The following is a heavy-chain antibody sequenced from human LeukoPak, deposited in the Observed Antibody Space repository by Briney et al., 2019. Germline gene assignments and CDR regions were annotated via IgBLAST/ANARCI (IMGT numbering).Heavy chain of an antibody. V-gene: IGHV3-23*01. J-gene: IGHJ4*02. CDR3: ARWRGAVGATSYFDY. D-gene: IGHD1-26*01. CDR2: ISGSGGST. Sequence: GGSLRLSCAASGFTFSSYAMSWVRQAPGKGLEWVSAISGSGGSTYYADSVKGRFTISRDNAKNSLYLQMNSLRAEDTAVYYCARWRGAVGATSYFDYWGQGTLVTVSS. CDR1: GFTFSSYA.